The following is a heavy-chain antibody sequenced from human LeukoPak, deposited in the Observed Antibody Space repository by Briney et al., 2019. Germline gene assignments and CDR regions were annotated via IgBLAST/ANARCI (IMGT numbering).Heavy chain of an antibody. CDR2: IYYSGST. J-gene: IGHJ4*02. D-gene: IGHD5-24*01. CDR1: GGSISSSSYY. V-gene: IGHV4-39*01. CDR3: ARWGRDGYIGPGFDY. Sequence: SETLSLTCTVSGGSISSSSYYWGWIRQPPGKGLEWIGSIYYSGSTYYNPSLKSRVTISVDTSKNQFSLKLSSVTAADTAVYYCARWGRDGYIGPGFDYWGQGTLVTVSS.